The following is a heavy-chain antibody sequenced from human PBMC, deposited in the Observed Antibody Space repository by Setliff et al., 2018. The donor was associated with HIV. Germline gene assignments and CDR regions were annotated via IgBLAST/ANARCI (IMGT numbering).Heavy chain of an antibody. CDR1: GFTFVDYA. Sequence: GGSLRLSCSPSGFTFVDYAVTWVRQAPGKGLEWVSYISSSSSTIYYADSVKGRFTISRDNAKNSLYLQMSSLRAEDTAVYYCMRDIYSGSYWGQGTLVTVSS. D-gene: IGHD1-26*01. CDR3: MRDIYSGSY. CDR2: ISSSSSTI. J-gene: IGHJ4*02. V-gene: IGHV3-11*01.